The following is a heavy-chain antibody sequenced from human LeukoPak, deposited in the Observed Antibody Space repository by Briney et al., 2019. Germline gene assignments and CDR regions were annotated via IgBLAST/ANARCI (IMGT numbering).Heavy chain of an antibody. J-gene: IGHJ6*03. V-gene: IGHV3-43*02. CDR3: AKGVSPDRPYYYYYYYMDV. CDR2: ISGDGGST. Sequence: GGSLRLSCAASGFTFDDYAMHWVRQAPGKGLEWVSLISGDGGSTYYADSVKGRFTISRDNSKNSLYLQMNSLRTEDTALYYCAKGVSPDRPYYYYYYYMDVWGKGTTVTVS. CDR1: GFTFDDYA. D-gene: IGHD4-23*01.